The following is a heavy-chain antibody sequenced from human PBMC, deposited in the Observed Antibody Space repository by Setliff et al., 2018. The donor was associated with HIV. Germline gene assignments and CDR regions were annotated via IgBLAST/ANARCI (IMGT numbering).Heavy chain of an antibody. D-gene: IGHD1-7*01. CDR3: ARQRAGEIEELPGALPLRGVFDL. J-gene: IGHJ3*01. CDR1: GGSMRSSGYS. Sequence: PSETLSLTCAVSGGSMRSSGYSWTWIRQAPGKGLEWVGYIYYNGNAYYNPSLKSRVTISVDKSKNQLSLTLNSVTAADTAVYYCARQRAGEIEELPGALPLRGVFDLWGQGTMVTVSS. V-gene: IGHV4-30-2*01. CDR2: IYYNGNA.